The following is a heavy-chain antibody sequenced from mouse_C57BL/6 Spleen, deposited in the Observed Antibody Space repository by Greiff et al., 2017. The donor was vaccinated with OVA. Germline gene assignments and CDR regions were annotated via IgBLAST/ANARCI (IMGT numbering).Heavy chain of an antibody. CDR1: GYSITSGYY. D-gene: IGHD1-1*01. V-gene: IGHV3-6*01. Sequence: VQLQQSGPGLVKPSQSLSLTCSVTGYSITSGYYWNWIRQFPGNKLEWMGYISYDGSNNYNPSLKNRISITRDTSKNQFFLKLNSVTTEDTATYYCARERDYSSWGQGTLVTVSA. J-gene: IGHJ3*01. CDR3: ARERDYSS. CDR2: ISYDGSN.